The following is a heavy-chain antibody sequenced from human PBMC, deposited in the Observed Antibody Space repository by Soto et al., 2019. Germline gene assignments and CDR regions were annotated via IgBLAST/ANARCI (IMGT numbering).Heavy chain of an antibody. Sequence: EVQLVESGGGLVQPGGSLRLSCAASGFTFSSYSMNWVRQAPGKGLEWLSYIRSTSSTIYYADSVKGRFTNSRDNAKNALYLQMNSLRAEDTAVYYCARGDYYGMDVWGQGTTVTGSS. V-gene: IGHV3-48*01. CDR1: GFTFSSYS. CDR2: IRSTSSTI. D-gene: IGHD5-12*01. CDR3: ARGDYYGMDV. J-gene: IGHJ6*02.